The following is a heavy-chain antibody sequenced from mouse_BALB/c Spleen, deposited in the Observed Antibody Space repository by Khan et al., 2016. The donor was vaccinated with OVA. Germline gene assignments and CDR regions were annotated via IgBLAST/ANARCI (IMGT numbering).Heavy chain of an antibody. CDR3: VRVYGGDFDY. CDR1: GYSITSDYA. V-gene: IGHV3-2*02. D-gene: IGHD1-1*01. CDR2: ISYSGNT. J-gene: IGHJ2*01. Sequence: VQLQQSGPGLVKPSQSLSLTCTVTGYSITSDYAWNWIRQFPGNKLEWMGYISYSGNTKYNPSLKSRISITRDTSKNQFFLQLNSVTIEDTATYYCVRVYGGDFDYWGQGTTLTVSS.